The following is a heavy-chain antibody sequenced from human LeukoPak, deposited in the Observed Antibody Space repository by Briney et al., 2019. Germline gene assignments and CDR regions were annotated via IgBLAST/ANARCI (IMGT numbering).Heavy chain of an antibody. CDR1: GGSFSGYY. J-gene: IGHJ4*02. Sequence: PSDTLSLTCAVYGGSFSGYYWSWIRQPPGKGLEWIGEINHSGSTNYNPSLTSRVTISVDTSNNQFSLNLSSVTAADTAVYYCARQPALWFGETGFDYWGQGTLVTVSS. D-gene: IGHD3-10*01. CDR2: INHSGST. V-gene: IGHV4-34*01. CDR3: ARQPALWFGETGFDY.